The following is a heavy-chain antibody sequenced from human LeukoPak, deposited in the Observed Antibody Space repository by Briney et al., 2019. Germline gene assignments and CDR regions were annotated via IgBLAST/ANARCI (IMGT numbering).Heavy chain of an antibody. CDR2: ISAYNGNT. CDR1: GGTFSSYA. CDR3: ERGSGYSSGWYGDNNY. V-gene: IGHV1-18*01. J-gene: IGHJ4*02. D-gene: IGHD6-19*01. Sequence: GASVKVSCKASGGTFSSYAISWVRQAPGQGLEWMGWISAYNGNTNYAQKLQDRVTMTTDTSTSTAYMELRSLRSDDTAVYYCERGSGYSSGWYGDNNYWGQGTLVTVSS.